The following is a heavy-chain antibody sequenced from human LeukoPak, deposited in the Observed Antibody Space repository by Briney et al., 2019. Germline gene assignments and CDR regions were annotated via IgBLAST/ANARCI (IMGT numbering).Heavy chain of an antibody. Sequence: GGXLXLSCEASGFTFSSYGMHWVRQAPGKGLEWVGGIWYDGSNENYADTVKGRVTIARDNSKKTLYMEMNRLRVEDTAVYYCATSVGDYDRRGYSGCWGQGALVTVSS. V-gene: IGHV3-33*01. J-gene: IGHJ4*02. CDR1: GFTFSSYG. CDR2: IWYDGSNE. CDR3: ATSVGDYDRRGYSGC. D-gene: IGHD3-22*01.